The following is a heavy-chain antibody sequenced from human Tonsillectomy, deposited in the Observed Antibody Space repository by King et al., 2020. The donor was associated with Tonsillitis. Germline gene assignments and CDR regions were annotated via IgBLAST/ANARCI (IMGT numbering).Heavy chain of an antibody. CDR3: ARDAMRGYGDYTGGWFDP. J-gene: IGHJ5*02. D-gene: IGHD4-17*01. CDR1: GFTFDDYG. CDR2: INWNGGST. V-gene: IGHV3-20*04. Sequence: VQLVESGGGVVRPGGSLRLSCAASGFTFDDYGMSWVRQAPGKGLEWVSGINWNGGSTGYADSVKGRFAISRDNAKNSLYLQMNGLRAEDTALYYCARDAMRGYGDYTGGWFDPWGQGTLVTVSS.